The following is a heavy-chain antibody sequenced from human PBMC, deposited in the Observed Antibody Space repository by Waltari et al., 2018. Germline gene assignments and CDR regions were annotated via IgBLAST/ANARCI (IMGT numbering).Heavy chain of an antibody. CDR3: ARGACSGGSCAFDI. D-gene: IGHD2-15*01. Sequence: QVQLVQSGAEVKKPGASVTVSCKASGYTFTSYDIHWLRQATGQGLEWMGWMNPNSGNTGYAQKFQGRVTMTRNTSISTAYMELSSLRSEDTAVYYCARGACSGGSCAFDIWGQGTMVTVSS. CDR1: GYTFTSYD. CDR2: MNPNSGNT. J-gene: IGHJ3*02. V-gene: IGHV1-8*01.